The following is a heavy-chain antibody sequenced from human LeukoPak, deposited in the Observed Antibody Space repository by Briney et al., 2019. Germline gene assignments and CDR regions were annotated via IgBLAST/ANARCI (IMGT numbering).Heavy chain of an antibody. CDR2: MNEDGSEK. J-gene: IGHJ4*02. CDR1: GFTFTNYW. Sequence: GGSLRLSCSASGFTFTNYWMTWVRQGPGKGLEWVAHMNEDGSEKNYVDSVKGRFTISRDNAKNSLYLQMDSLTDEDTAVYYCARDKVNGAMTGFLFDYWGQGTLVTASS. V-gene: IGHV3-7*01. CDR3: ARDKVNGAMTGFLFDY. D-gene: IGHD4-17*01.